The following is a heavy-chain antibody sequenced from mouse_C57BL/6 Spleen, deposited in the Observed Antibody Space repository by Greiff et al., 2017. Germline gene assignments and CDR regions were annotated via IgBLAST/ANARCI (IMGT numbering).Heavy chain of an antibody. CDR1: GYTFTEYT. CDR2: FYPGSGSI. V-gene: IGHV1-62-2*01. CDR3: ARHEEVVYAMDY. Sequence: VKLMESGAELVKPGASVKLSCKASGYTFTEYTIHWVKQRSGQGLEWIGWFYPGSGSIKYNEKFKDKATLTADKSSSTVYMELSRLTSEDSAVYFCARHEEVVYAMDYWGQGTSVTVSS. J-gene: IGHJ4*01. D-gene: IGHD1-1*02.